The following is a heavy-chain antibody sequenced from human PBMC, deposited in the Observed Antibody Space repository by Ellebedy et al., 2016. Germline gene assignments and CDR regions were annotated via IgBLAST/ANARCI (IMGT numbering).Heavy chain of an antibody. D-gene: IGHD2-2*01. J-gene: IGHJ5*02. CDR2: ISSSSSTI. CDR1: GFTFSSYS. CDR3: ASRSVPATSS. Sequence: GGSLRLSCAASGFTFSSYSMNWVRQAPGKGLEWVSYISSSSSTIYYADSVKGRFTISRDNAKNSLYLQMNSLRAEDTAVYYCASRSVPATSSWGQGTLVTVSS. V-gene: IGHV3-48*01.